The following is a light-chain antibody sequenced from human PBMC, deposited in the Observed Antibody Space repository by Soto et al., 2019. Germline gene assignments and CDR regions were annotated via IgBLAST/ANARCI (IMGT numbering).Light chain of an antibody. CDR3: CSYAGSYTFL. V-gene: IGLV2-11*01. CDR1: SGDVGGYNF. J-gene: IGLJ2*01. CDR2: DDT. Sequence: QSALTQPRSVSGSPGQSVTIACTGTSGDVGGYNFVSWYQQHPGKAPKLIIHDDTERPSGVPDRFSGSKSGNTASLTISGLQGEDEADYYCCSYAGSYTFLFGGGTKLTVL.